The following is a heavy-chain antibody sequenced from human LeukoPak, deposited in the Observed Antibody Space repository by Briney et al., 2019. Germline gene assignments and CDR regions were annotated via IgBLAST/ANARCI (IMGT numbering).Heavy chain of an antibody. D-gene: IGHD3-22*01. CDR1: GFIFSSYG. J-gene: IGHJ4*02. CDR2: ISYDGSNK. Sequence: GGSLRLSCAASGFIFSSYGMHWVRQAPGKGLEWVALISYDGSNKYYADSVKGRFTISRDNSKITLYLQMNSLRAEETAVYYCAKDLAVTYFYGSSGFALDYWGQGTLVTVSS. V-gene: IGHV3-30*18. CDR3: AKDLAVTYFYGSSGFALDY.